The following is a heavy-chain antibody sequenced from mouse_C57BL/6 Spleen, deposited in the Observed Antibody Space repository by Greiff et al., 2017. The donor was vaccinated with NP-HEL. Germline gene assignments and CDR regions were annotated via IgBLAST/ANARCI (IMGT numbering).Heavy chain of an antibody. V-gene: IGHV1-82*01. Sequence: QVQLQQSGPELVKPGASVKISCKASGYAFSSSWMNWVKQRPGKGLEWIGRIYPGDGDTNYNGKFKGKATLTADKSSSTAYMQLSSLTSEDSEVYFCAEDYDYNFDYWGQGTTLTVSS. CDR1: GYAFSSSW. J-gene: IGHJ2*01. CDR2: IYPGDGDT. CDR3: AEDYDYNFDY. D-gene: IGHD2-4*01.